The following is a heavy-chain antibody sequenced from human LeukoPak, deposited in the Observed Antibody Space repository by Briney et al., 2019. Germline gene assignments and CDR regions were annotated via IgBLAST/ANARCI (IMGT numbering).Heavy chain of an antibody. V-gene: IGHV4-39*01. Sequence: PSETLSLTCTVSGASFSSGDQYWNWIRQSPGKGLEWIGSIHPSGRLYNNPSLESRVTISIDTSKNQFSLRLSSVTAADTAVYYCARRDGSGTYRGRFDPWGQGTLVTVSS. CDR3: ARRDGSGTYRGRFDP. D-gene: IGHD3-10*01. CDR2: IHPSGRL. J-gene: IGHJ5*02. CDR1: GASFSSGDQY.